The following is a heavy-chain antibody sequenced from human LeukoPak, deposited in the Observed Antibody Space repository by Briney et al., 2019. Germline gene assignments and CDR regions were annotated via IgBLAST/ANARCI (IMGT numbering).Heavy chain of an antibody. V-gene: IGHV3-23*01. CDR1: GFTFSSYA. Sequence: PGGSLRLSCAASGFTFSSYAMSWVRQAPGKGLEWVSAISGSGGSTYYADSVKGRFTISRDNSKNTLYLQMNSLRAEDTAVHYCAKVPIVVLYYGMDVWGQGTTVTVSS. J-gene: IGHJ6*02. CDR2: ISGSGGST. CDR3: AKVPIVVLYYGMDV. D-gene: IGHD2-2*01.